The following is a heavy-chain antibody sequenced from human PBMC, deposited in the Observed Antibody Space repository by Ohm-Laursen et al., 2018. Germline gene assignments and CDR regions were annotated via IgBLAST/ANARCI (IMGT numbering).Heavy chain of an antibody. Sequence: SLRLSCTASGFTFSSYEMNWVRQAPGKGLEWVSYISSSGSTIYYADSVEGRFTISRDNAKNSLYLQMNSLRAEDTAVYYCARDWMGRIAAAEEDVWGQGTTVTVSS. CDR2: ISSSGSTI. J-gene: IGHJ6*02. V-gene: IGHV3-48*03. D-gene: IGHD6-13*01. CDR3: ARDWMGRIAAAEEDV. CDR1: GFTFSSYE.